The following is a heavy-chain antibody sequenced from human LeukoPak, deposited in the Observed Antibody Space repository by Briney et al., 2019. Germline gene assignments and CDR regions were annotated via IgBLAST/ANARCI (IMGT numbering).Heavy chain of an antibody. V-gene: IGHV3-30*02. J-gene: IGHJ4*02. D-gene: IGHD6-6*01. Sequence: GGSLRLSCAASGFSFSNYDMHWVRQAPGKGLEGVAFIRYDGSNKYYADSVKGRFTISRDNSKNTLYLQMNSLRAGDTAGYYCAKDFWSSSNYFDYWGQGTLVTVSA. CDR1: GFSFSNYD. CDR2: IRYDGSNK. CDR3: AKDFWSSSNYFDY.